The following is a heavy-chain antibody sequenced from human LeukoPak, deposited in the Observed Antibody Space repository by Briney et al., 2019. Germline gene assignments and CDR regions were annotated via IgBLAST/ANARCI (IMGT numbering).Heavy chain of an antibody. Sequence: ETXSLTXXXXXGSIXSYYWSWIRQPPGKGLEWIAYISDIGSINYNPSLKSRVTISLDTSKNKFSLKLSSVTAADTAVYYCAGHHPRNTVDFWGQGTLVTVSS. CDR3: AGHHPRNTVDF. CDR2: ISDIGSI. CDR1: XGSIXSYY. V-gene: IGHV4-59*08. D-gene: IGHD2/OR15-2a*01. J-gene: IGHJ4*02.